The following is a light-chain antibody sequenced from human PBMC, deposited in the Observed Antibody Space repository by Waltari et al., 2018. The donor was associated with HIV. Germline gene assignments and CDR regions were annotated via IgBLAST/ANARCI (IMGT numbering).Light chain of an antibody. Sequence: EIVLTQSPGTLSVSPGESATLSCRASQTITNNYLAWFQQKPGQAPRLLIYDASIRATGIPARFSGSGSGTDFTLTISSLEPEDFAVYYCQQRDNWPPAPTFGGGTKVEI. CDR3: QQRDNWPPAPT. CDR1: QTITNNY. V-gene: IGKV3D-20*02. CDR2: DAS. J-gene: IGKJ4*01.